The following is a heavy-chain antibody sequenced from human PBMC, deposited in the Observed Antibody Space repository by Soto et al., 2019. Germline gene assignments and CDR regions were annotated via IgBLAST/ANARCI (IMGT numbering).Heavy chain of an antibody. CDR2: IKQDGSEK. V-gene: IGHV3-7*01. J-gene: IGHJ4*02. D-gene: IGHD3-10*01. CDR3: ARAYGSGSLSGY. Sequence: EVQLVASGGGLVQPGGSLRLSCAASGFTFSSYWMSWVRQAPGKGLEWVANIKQDGSEKYNVDFVKGRFTISRDNAKNSLSLQMNSLRVEDTAVYYCARAYGSGSLSGYWGPGTLVTVSS. CDR1: GFTFSSYW.